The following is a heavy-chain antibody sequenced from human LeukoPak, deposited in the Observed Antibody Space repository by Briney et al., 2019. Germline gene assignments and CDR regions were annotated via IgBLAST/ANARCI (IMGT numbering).Heavy chain of an antibody. V-gene: IGHV4-34*01. J-gene: IGHJ4*02. CDR2: INHSGST. Sequence: SETLSLTCAVYGVSFSGYYWSWIRQPPGKGLEWIGEINHSGSTNYNPSLKSRVTISVDTSKNQFSLKLSSVTAADTAVYYCARASLSSGWYYFDYWGQGTLVTVSS. CDR3: ARASLSSGWYYFDY. D-gene: IGHD6-19*01. CDR1: GVSFSGYY.